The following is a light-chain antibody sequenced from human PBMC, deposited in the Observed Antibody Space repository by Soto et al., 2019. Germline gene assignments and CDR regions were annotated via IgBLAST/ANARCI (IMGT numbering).Light chain of an antibody. V-gene: IGLV2-11*01. CDR1: SIDVGGYNY. Sequence: QSALTQPRSVSGSPGQSVAISCTGTSIDVGGYNYVSWYQQHPGKAPKLMIYDVTKRPSGVPDRFSGSKSGNTASLPISGLQAEDEAEYYCCSYVGSYAHVFGTGTKLTVL. J-gene: IGLJ1*01. CDR3: CSYVGSYAHV. CDR2: DVT.